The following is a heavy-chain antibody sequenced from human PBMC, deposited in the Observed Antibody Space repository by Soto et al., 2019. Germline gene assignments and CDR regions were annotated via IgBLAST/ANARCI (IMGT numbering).Heavy chain of an antibody. J-gene: IGHJ5*02. Sequence: EVPLLESGGGLVQPWGSLRLSCAASGFTFSSYAMSWVRQAPGKGLEWVSAISGSGGSTYYADSVKGRFTISRDNAKNTLYLQMNSLRAEDTAVYYCAKDPYSSSSPNWFDPWGQGTLVTVSS. CDR1: GFTFSSYA. D-gene: IGHD6-6*01. CDR3: AKDPYSSSSPNWFDP. V-gene: IGHV3-23*01. CDR2: ISGSGGST.